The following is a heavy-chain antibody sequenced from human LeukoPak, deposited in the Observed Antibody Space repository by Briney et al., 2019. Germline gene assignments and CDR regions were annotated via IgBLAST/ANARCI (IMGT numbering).Heavy chain of an antibody. CDR1: GGSISSYY. CDR3: ARVSRSWSGYYPYYFDY. V-gene: IGHV4-59*01. D-gene: IGHD3-3*01. CDR2: IYYSGST. Sequence: SETLSLTCTVCGGSISSYYWSWIRQPPGKGLEWIGYIYYSGSTNYNPSLKSRVTISVDTSKNQFSLKLSSVTAADTAVYYCARVSRSWSGYYPYYFDYWGQGTLVTVSS. J-gene: IGHJ4*02.